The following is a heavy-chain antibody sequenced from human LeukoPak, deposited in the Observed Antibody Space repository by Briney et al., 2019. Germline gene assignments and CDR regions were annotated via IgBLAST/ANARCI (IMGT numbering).Heavy chain of an antibody. J-gene: IGHJ4*02. CDR1: GFTISSYA. V-gene: IGHV3-23*01. Sequence: GGSLRLSCAASGFTISSYAMSWVRQAPGKGLEWVSAISGSGGSTYYADSVKGRFTISRDNSKNTLYLQMNSLRAEDTAVYYCAKRWTRGGSPYFDYWGQGTLVTVSS. CDR3: AKRWTRGGSPYFDY. D-gene: IGHD2-15*01. CDR2: ISGSGGST.